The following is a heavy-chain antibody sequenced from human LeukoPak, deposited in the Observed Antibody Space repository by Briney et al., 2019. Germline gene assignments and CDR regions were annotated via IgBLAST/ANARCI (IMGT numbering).Heavy chain of an antibody. Sequence: PGGSLRLSCAASGFTFSSYEMNWVRQAPGKGLEWVSYISSSGSTIHYADSVKGRFTISRDNAKNSLYPQMNSLRAEDRAVYYCARGIAARPPLRDYWGQGNLVTVSS. J-gene: IGHJ4*02. CDR2: ISSSGSTI. V-gene: IGHV3-48*03. CDR3: ARGIAARPPLRDY. CDR1: GFTFSSYE. D-gene: IGHD6-6*01.